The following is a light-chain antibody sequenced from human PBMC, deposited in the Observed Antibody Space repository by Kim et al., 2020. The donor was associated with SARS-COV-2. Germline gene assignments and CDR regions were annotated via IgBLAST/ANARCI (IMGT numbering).Light chain of an antibody. CDR1: TLRSYY. CDR2: GQN. V-gene: IGLV3-19*01. CDR3: NSRDSSDIHLV. J-gene: IGLJ2*01. Sequence: LGQRVMSTCQGATLRSYYASWYQHKPGQAPLLLIYGQNQRPSGIPGRFSGSSAGNTASSTITGAQAEDEADYYCNSRDSSDIHLVFGGGTQLTVL.